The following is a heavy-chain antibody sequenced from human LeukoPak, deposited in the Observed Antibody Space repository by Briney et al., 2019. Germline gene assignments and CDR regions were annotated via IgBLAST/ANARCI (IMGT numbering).Heavy chain of an antibody. D-gene: IGHD4-17*01. CDR3: ARTSQVYYGDYVPFDY. J-gene: IGHJ4*02. CDR1: GYSFTSYW. Sequence: PGESLKISCKGSGYSFTSYWIGWVRQLPGKGLEWMGIIYPGDSDTRYSPSFQGQVTISADKSISTAYLQWSSLKASDTAMYYCARTSQVYYGDYVPFDYWGRGTLVSVSS. CDR2: IYPGDSDT. V-gene: IGHV5-51*01.